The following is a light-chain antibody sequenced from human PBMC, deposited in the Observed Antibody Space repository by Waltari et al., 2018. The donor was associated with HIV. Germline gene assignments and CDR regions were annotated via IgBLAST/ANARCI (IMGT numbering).Light chain of an antibody. Sequence: QTVLTQPASVSGSLGQSITISCISAASHIGSSNYVPWYQHHPDKAPKLIIYDANSRPSGISFRFSGFQSGNTASLTISGLQTEDEADYYCSSYISGSTLVFGGGTKVTVL. CDR1: ASHIGSSNY. J-gene: IGLJ3*02. V-gene: IGLV2-14*01. CDR2: DAN. CDR3: SSYISGSTLV.